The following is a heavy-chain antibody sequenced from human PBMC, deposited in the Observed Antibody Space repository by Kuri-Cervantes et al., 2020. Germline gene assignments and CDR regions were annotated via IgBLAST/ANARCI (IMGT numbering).Heavy chain of an antibody. CDR3: ARSIVSTIFGVVISGHAFDI. D-gene: IGHD3-3*01. J-gene: IGHJ3*02. CDR1: GFTFSSYD. Sequence: GESLKISCAASGFTFSSYDMHWVRQATGKGLEWASAIGTAGDTYYPGSVKGRFTISRENAKNSLYLQMNSLRAGDTAVYYCARSIVSTIFGVVISGHAFDIWGQGTMVTVSS. V-gene: IGHV3-13*01. CDR2: IGTAGDT.